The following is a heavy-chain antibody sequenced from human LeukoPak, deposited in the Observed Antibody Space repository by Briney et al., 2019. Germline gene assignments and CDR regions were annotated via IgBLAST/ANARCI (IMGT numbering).Heavy chain of an antibody. CDR1: GFTFSTSG. Sequence: GGSLRLSCGVSGFTFSTSGMHWVRQAPGKGLEWVAFIQYDGTNKYYAESVKGRFTISRDNSKNTLYLQMNSLRAEDTAVYYCARPGRKFYGSGTYLSFDSWGQGTLVTVSS. J-gene: IGHJ4*02. V-gene: IGHV3-30*02. CDR3: ARPGRKFYGSGTYLSFDS. CDR2: IQYDGTNK. D-gene: IGHD3-10*01.